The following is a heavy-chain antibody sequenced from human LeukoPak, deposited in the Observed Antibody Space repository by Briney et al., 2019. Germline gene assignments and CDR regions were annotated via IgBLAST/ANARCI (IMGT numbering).Heavy chain of an antibody. CDR2: INPNDGDT. CDR3: ARANFLYCSSTTCLFDY. CDR1: GYTFTDYY. J-gene: IGHJ4*02. D-gene: IGHD2-2*01. V-gene: IGHV1-2*02. Sequence: ASVKVSCEASGYTFTDYYMHWVRQAPGQGFEWMGWINPNDGDTNYAQKFQGRVTMTRDTSISTAHMEVSRLRSDDTAVYYCARANFLYCSSTTCLFDYWGQGTLVTVSS.